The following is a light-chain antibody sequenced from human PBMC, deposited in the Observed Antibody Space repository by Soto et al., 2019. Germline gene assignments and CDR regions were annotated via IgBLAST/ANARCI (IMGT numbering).Light chain of an antibody. J-gene: IGKJ2*01. CDR1: QGISTY. Sequence: DIQLTQSPSFLSASVGDRVTITCRASQGISTYLAWYLQRPGKAPKRLIYGASTLQSGVPSRFSGSGSGTELTLTISSLQPEDFGTYYCQQLNSDWYAFGQGTKLEIK. CDR2: GAS. V-gene: IGKV1-9*01. CDR3: QQLNSDWYA.